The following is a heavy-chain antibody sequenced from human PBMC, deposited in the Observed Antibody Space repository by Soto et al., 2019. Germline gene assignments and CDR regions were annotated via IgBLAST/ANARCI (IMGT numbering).Heavy chain of an antibody. D-gene: IGHD6-13*01. V-gene: IGHV3-30*18. Sequence: VQLVESGGGLVKPGGSLRLSCAASGFTFSNAWMNWVRQAPGKGLEWVAVISYDGSNKYYADSVKGRFTISRDNSKNTLYLQMNSLRAEDTAVYYCAKVGIAAAGPIDYWGQGTLVTVSS. CDR2: ISYDGSNK. J-gene: IGHJ4*02. CDR3: AKVGIAAAGPIDY. CDR1: GFTFSNAW.